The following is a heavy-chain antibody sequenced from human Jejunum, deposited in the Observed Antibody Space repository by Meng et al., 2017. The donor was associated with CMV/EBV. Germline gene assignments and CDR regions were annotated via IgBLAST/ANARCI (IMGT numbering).Heavy chain of an antibody. CDR1: SISGIHW. V-gene: IGHV4-4*02. J-gene: IGHJ4*02. CDR3: VRGRCTKTSCYTGALDH. D-gene: IGHD2-2*02. CDR2: ISPTEAR. Sequence: SISGIHWWSWVRRSPGEWLEWIAEISPTEARTYHPSLKSRVTISVDYSKSQFSLMMTSVTAADTAIYYCVRGRCTKTSCYTGALDHWGPGTLVTVSS.